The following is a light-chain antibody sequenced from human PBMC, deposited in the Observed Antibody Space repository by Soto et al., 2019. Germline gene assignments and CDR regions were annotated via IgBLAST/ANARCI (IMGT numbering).Light chain of an antibody. CDR1: SSDVGTYNL. Sequence: QSVLTQPASVSGSPGQSITISCTGTSSDVGTYNLVSWYRQHPGKAPKLMVYEGTKRPSGVSNRFSGSKSGNTASLTISGLQAEDEADYYCCSYVGSSTYVFGTGTKGTVL. CDR2: EGT. J-gene: IGLJ1*01. V-gene: IGLV2-23*01. CDR3: CSYVGSSTYV.